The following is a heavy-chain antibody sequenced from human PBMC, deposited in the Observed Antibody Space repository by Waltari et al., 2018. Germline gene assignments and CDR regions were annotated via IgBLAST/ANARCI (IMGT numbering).Heavy chain of an antibody. V-gene: IGHV3-21*01. Sequence: EVQLVESGGGLVKPGGSLRLSCAASGFTFSSYSMNWVRQAPGKGLEWVSSISSSSSYIYYAGSVKGRFTISRDNAKNSLYLQMNSLRAEDTAVYYCARVSLIHYYYYGMDVWGQGTTVTVSS. CDR3: ARVSLIHYYYYGMDV. D-gene: IGHD2-8*01. CDR2: ISSSSSYI. J-gene: IGHJ6*02. CDR1: GFTFSSYS.